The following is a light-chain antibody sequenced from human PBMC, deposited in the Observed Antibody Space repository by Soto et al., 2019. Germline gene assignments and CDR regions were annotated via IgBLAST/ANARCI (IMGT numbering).Light chain of an antibody. CDR2: GAF. J-gene: IGKJ1*01. V-gene: IGKV1-9*01. CDR1: QGISSN. CDR3: QQLNSYPPWT. Sequence: IRLTQSPSSLSASGGDRVTITCRASQGISSNLAWYQQKPGRAPKLLIFGAFPLQSGVPSRFSGSGSGTDFTLTISGLQPEDFATYFCQQLNSYPPWTFGQGTKVEIK.